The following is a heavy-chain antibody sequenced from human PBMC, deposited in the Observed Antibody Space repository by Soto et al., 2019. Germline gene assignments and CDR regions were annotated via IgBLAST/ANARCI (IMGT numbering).Heavy chain of an antibody. CDR3: ASSYGPAYYYYGMDV. CDR2: IYYSGST. CDR1: GGSISSYY. J-gene: IGHJ6*02. V-gene: IGHV4-59*01. D-gene: IGHD3-10*01. Sequence: QVQLQESGPGLVKPSETLSLTCTVSGGSISSYYWSWIRQPPGKGLEWIGYIYYSGSTNYNPSLKSRVTISVDTSKNQSSLKLSSVTAADTAVYYCASSYGPAYYYYGMDVWGQGTTVTVSS.